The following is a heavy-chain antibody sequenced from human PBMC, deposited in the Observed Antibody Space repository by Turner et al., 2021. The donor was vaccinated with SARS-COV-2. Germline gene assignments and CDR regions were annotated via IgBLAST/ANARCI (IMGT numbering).Heavy chain of an antibody. CDR2: FDPEDGET. D-gene: IGHD2-2*01. Sequence: VQLVQSGAEVKKPGASVKVSCKISGYTLTELSMYWVRQAPGKGLEWRGGFDPEDGETIYAQNFQGRVTMTEDTSTDTAYMELSSLRSEDTAVYFCATGYQLRVNWFDPWGQGTLVTVSS. V-gene: IGHV1-24*01. CDR3: ATGYQLRVNWFDP. J-gene: IGHJ5*02. CDR1: GYTLTELS.